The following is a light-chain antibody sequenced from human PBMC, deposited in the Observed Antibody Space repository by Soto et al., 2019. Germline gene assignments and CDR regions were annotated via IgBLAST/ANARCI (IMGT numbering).Light chain of an antibody. V-gene: IGKV3-15*01. CDR2: AAS. J-gene: IGKJ5*01. CDR1: QSVGIN. Sequence: IVLTQTPGTLSLTPWDRATLSCRASQSVGINLAWYQQKPGQAPRLLIYAASTRASGIPARFSGSGSGTEFTLTISSLQSEDFAVYNCQQYNNWSPLTFGQGTRLEIK. CDR3: QQYNNWSPLT.